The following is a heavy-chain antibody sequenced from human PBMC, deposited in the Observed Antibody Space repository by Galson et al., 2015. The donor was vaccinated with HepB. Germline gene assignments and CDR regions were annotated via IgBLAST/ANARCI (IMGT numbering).Heavy chain of an antibody. D-gene: IGHD3-3*01. J-gene: IGHJ4*02. CDR3: ASPQGKSVSVFGVVYDY. CDR1: GFTFSSYA. Sequence: SLRLSCAASGFTFSSYAMSWVRQAPGKGLEWVPAISGSGGSTNYADSVKGRFTISRDNSKNTLFLQMNSLRAEDTAVYYCASPQGKSVSVFGVVYDYWGQGTLVTVSS. CDR2: ISGSGGST. V-gene: IGHV3-23*01.